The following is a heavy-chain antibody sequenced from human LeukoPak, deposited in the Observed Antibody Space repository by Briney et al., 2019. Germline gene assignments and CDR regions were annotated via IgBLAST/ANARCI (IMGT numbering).Heavy chain of an antibody. J-gene: IGHJ4*02. V-gene: IGHV4-39*01. Sequence: KPSETLSLTCTVSGGSISSSSYYWGWIRQPPGKGLEWIGSIYYSGSTYYNPSLKSRVTISVDTSKNQFSLKLSSVTAADTAVYYCARVFHHDYVWGTYTVFDYWGQGTLVTVSS. CDR3: ARVFHHDYVWGTYTVFDY. D-gene: IGHD3-16*01. CDR1: GGSISSSSYY. CDR2: IYYSGST.